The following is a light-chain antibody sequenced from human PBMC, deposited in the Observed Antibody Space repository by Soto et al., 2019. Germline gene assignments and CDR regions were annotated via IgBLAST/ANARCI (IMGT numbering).Light chain of an antibody. V-gene: IGLV2-14*01. J-gene: IGLJ1*01. CDR1: SSDVGGYNY. CDR2: EVS. Sequence: HSALTQPASVSGSPGQSITISCTGTSSDVGGYNYVSWYQQHPGKAPKLMIYEVSNRPSRVSNRFSGSKSGNTASLTISGLQAEDEADYYCSSYTRSSTSYVFGTGTKLTVL. CDR3: SSYTRSSTSYV.